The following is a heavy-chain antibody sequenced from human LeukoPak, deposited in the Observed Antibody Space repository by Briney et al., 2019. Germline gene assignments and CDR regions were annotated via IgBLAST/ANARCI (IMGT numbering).Heavy chain of an antibody. V-gene: IGHV3-21*01. CDR3: ARVSGTSIAAAGIGH. CDR2: ISGSSSYI. D-gene: IGHD6-13*01. CDR1: GFTFSSYS. J-gene: IGHJ4*02. Sequence: GGSLRLSCAASGFTFSSYSMNWVRQAPGKGLVWVSSISGSSSYIYYADSVKGRFTISRDNAKNSLYLQMNSLRAEDTAVYYCARVSGTSIAAAGIGHWGQGTLVTVSS.